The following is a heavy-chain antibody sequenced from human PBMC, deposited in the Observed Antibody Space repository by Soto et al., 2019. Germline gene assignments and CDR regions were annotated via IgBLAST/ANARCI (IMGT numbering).Heavy chain of an antibody. Sequence: EVPLLESGGGWLQPGGSLRLSCAASGFTFSSYAMNWVRQAPGKWLEWVSGITGSGAGSYYSDSVKGRFTISRDNSKNTLYLQMNSLRAEDTAVYYCAKAYSNSWPNDWFDPWGQGTLVTVSS. J-gene: IGHJ5*02. CDR2: ITGSGAGS. CDR3: AKAYSNSWPNDWFDP. V-gene: IGHV3-23*01. D-gene: IGHD6-13*01. CDR1: GFTFSSYA.